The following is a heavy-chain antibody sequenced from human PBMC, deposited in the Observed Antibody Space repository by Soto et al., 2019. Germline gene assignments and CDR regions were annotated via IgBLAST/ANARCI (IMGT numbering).Heavy chain of an antibody. Sequence: PSETLSLTCTVSGGSISSGGYYWSWIRQHPGKGLEWIGYIYYSGSTYYNPSLKSRVTISVDTSKNQFSLKLSSVTAADTAVYYCARDDGRRYYGMDVWGQGTTVTVSS. CDR1: GGSISSGGYY. V-gene: IGHV4-31*03. CDR3: ARDDGRRYYGMDV. J-gene: IGHJ6*02. CDR2: IYYSGST.